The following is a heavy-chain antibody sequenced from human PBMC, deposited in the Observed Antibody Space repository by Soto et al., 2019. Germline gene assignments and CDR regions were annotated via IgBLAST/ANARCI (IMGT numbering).Heavy chain of an antibody. Sequence: WGSLRLSCAASGFTFSSYGRHWVRQAPGKGLEWVAVIWYDGSNKYYADSVKGRFAISRDNSKNTLYLQMNSLRAEDTAVYYCARDDRIAAAAIWGQGTTVTVSS. CDR3: ARDDRIAAAAI. CDR2: IWYDGSNK. J-gene: IGHJ6*02. CDR1: GFTFSSYG. D-gene: IGHD6-13*01. V-gene: IGHV3-33*01.